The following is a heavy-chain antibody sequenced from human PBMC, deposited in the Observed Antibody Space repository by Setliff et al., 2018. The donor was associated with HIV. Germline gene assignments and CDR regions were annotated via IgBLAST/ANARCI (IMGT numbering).Heavy chain of an antibody. CDR2: IGGSGGST. V-gene: IGHV3-23*01. D-gene: IGHD2-21*01. CDR1: GISFSSYA. Sequence: PGGSLRLSCEASGISFSSYAMNWVRQAPGKGLEWVSVIGGSGGSTYYADSVKSRFTISRNNSKNTLYLQMNSLRAEDTAVYYCTTGTRLVDWGQGALVTVSS. CDR3: TTGTRLVD. J-gene: IGHJ4*02.